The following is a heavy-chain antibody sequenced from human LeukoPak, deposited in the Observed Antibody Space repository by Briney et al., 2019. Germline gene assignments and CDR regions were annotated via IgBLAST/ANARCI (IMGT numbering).Heavy chain of an antibody. V-gene: IGHV3-9*01. J-gene: IGHJ4*02. CDR3: AKAGIAAKDGTPDY. D-gene: IGHD6-13*01. Sequence: GGSLRLSCAASGFTFDDYAMHWVRQAPGKGLEWVSGISWNSGSRGCADSVKGRFTISRDNVKNSLYLQMNSLRAEDTALYFCAKAGIAAKDGTPDYWGQGTLVTVSS. CDR1: GFTFDDYA. CDR2: ISWNSGSR.